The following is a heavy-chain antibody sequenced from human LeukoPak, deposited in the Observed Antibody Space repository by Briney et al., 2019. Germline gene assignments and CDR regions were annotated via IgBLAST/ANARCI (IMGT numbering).Heavy chain of an antibody. CDR1: GFTFSNYA. CDR3: AKDQIAVAVYYFDY. V-gene: IGHV3-23*01. CDR2: ISGSGGST. D-gene: IGHD6-19*01. Sequence: GGSLRLSCAASGFTFSNYAMGWVRQAPGKGLEWVSTISGSGGSTYYAESVKGRFTISRDNSKNTLFLQMNSLRAEGTAVYYCAKDQIAVAVYYFDYWGQGTLVTVSS. J-gene: IGHJ4*02.